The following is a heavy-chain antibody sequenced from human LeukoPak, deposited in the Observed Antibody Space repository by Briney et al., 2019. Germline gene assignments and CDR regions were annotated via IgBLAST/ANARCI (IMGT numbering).Heavy chain of an antibody. J-gene: IGHJ4*02. Sequence: ASVKDSCKASGYTFSDYYIHWVRQAPGQGLQWLGWISPNNGATNYAPKFQGRVTMTGDTSIDIAYMELRSLASDDTAMYYCAKEGERDLLPDFWGQGTLVTVSS. D-gene: IGHD3-16*01. V-gene: IGHV1-2*02. CDR1: GYTFSDYY. CDR2: ISPNNGAT. CDR3: AKEGERDLLPDF.